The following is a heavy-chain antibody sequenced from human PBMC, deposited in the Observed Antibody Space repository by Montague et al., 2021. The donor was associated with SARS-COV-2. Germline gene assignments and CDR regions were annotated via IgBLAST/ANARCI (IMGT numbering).Heavy chain of an antibody. CDR2: ISSGGRAI. D-gene: IGHD6-13*01. Sequence: SLRLSCAVSDFTFSSYEMNWVRQAPGKGLEWVSYISSGGRAIYYADSVKGRFTLSRDNAKNSLSLQMNGLRAEDTAVYYCARESSSRHGMDVWGHGTTVTVSS. J-gene: IGHJ6*02. CDR1: DFTFSSYE. V-gene: IGHV3-48*03. CDR3: ARESSSRHGMDV.